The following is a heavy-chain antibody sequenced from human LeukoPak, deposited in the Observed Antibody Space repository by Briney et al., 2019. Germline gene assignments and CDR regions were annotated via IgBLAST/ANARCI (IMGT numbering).Heavy chain of an antibody. J-gene: IGHJ4*02. Sequence: ASVKVSCKASGYTFTSYYMHWVRQAPGQGLEWMGLINPSGGSTSYAQKFRGRVTMTRDTSTSTVYMELSSLRSEDTAVYYCGRGGWCSSTSCQYYFDYWGQGTLVTVSS. V-gene: IGHV1-46*01. D-gene: IGHD2-2*01. CDR2: INPSGGST. CDR3: GRGGWCSSTSCQYYFDY. CDR1: GYTFTSYY.